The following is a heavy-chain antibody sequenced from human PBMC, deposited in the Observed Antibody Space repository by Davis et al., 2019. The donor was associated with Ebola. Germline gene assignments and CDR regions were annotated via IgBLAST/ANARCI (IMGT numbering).Heavy chain of an antibody. D-gene: IGHD6-6*01. CDR1: GGSFSGFY. Sequence: PSETLSLTCAVYGGSFSGFYWSWIRQPPGKGLEWIGEINHIGSTHYSPSLKSRVTISVDTSKNQFSLKLSSVTAADTAVYYCARARTLRIAARPFYFDYWGQGTLVTVSS. CDR2: INHIGST. V-gene: IGHV4-34*01. J-gene: IGHJ4*02. CDR3: ARARTLRIAARPFYFDY.